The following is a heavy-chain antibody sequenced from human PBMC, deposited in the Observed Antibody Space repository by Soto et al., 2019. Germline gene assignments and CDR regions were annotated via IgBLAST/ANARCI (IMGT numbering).Heavy chain of an antibody. CDR1: GFTFSNAW. Sequence: GGSLRLSCAASGFTFSNAWMSWVRQAPGKGLEWVGRIKSKTDGGTTDYAAPVKGRFTISRDDSKNTLYLQMNSLKTEDTAVYYCTTDLAGKYDSWSGYRGLLDYWGQGTLVTVSS. CDR3: TTDLAGKYDSWSGYRGLLDY. CDR2: IKSKTDGGTT. V-gene: IGHV3-15*01. J-gene: IGHJ4*02. D-gene: IGHD3-3*01.